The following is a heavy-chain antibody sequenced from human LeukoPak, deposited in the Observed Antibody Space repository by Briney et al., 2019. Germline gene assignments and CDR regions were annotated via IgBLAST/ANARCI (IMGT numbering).Heavy chain of an antibody. D-gene: IGHD2-2*01. CDR1: GYTFTVYY. CDR2: INPNSGGT. CDR3: AREVVPAANPDYYYCLDV. Sequence: GASVKVSSKASGYTFTVYYMHWVPQAPGQGLEWMGWINPNSGGTNYAQKFQGRVTMTRDTSISTAYMELSRLRSDDTAVYYCAREVVPAANPDYYYCLDVWGQGTTVTVSS. J-gene: IGHJ6*02. V-gene: IGHV1-2*02.